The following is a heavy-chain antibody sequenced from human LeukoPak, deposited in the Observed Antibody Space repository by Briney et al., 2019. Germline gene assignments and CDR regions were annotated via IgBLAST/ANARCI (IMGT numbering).Heavy chain of an antibody. D-gene: IGHD2-21*02. CDR2: ISGSGGST. Sequence: PGASLRLSCVASGFTFSSYAMSWVRQAPGKGLEWVSAISGSGGSTYYADSVKGRFTISRDNSKNTLYLQMNSLRAEDTAVYYCAKGEHIVVVTATFDYWGQGTLVTVSS. V-gene: IGHV3-23*01. CDR1: GFTFSSYA. J-gene: IGHJ4*02. CDR3: AKGEHIVVVTATFDY.